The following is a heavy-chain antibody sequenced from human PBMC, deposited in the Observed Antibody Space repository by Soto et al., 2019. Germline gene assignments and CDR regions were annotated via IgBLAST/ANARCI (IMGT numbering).Heavy chain of an antibody. V-gene: IGHV3-9*01. J-gene: IGHJ4*02. CDR1: GFTFDDYA. Sequence: HPGGSLRLSCAASGFTFDDYAMHWVRQAPGKGLEWVSGISWNSGSIGYADSVKGRFTISRDNAKNSLYLQMNSLRAEDTALYYCAKAPSRHYDFWSGYYEYYFDYWGQGTLVTVSS. D-gene: IGHD3-3*01. CDR3: AKAPSRHYDFWSGYYEYYFDY. CDR2: ISWNSGSI.